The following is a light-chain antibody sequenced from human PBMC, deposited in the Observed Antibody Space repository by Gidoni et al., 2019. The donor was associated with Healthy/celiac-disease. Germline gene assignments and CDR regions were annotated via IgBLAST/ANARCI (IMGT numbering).Light chain of an antibody. J-gene: IGLJ1*01. V-gene: IGLV1-44*01. CDR1: SSNIVSNT. Sequence: QSVLPQPPSTSGTPGQRVTISCSGSSSNIVSNTVNWYQQPPGTAAKLLIYSSTQRPAGVPDRFAGSKSGTSASLAISGRQSEDEADYYCAAWDDSLNGPVFGNGTKVTVL. CDR2: SST. CDR3: AAWDDSLNGPV.